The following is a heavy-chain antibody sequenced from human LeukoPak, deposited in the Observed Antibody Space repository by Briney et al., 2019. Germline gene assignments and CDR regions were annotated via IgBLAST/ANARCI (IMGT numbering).Heavy chain of an antibody. D-gene: IGHD2-15*01. J-gene: IGHJ6*03. CDR3: ARGVRHCSGGSCYPWRYYYYYMDV. CDR1: GGSFSGYY. Sequence: SETLSLTCAVYGGSFSGYYWSWIRQPPGKGLEWIGEINHSGSTNYNPSLKSRVTISVDTSKNQFSLKLSSVTAADTAVYYCARGVRHCSGGSCYPWRYYYYYMDVWGKGTTVTVSS. CDR2: INHSGST. V-gene: IGHV4-34*01.